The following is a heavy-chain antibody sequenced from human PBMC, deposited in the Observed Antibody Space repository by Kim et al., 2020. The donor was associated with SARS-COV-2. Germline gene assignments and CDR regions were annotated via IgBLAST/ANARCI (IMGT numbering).Heavy chain of an antibody. D-gene: IGHD3-22*01. J-gene: IGHJ6*02. Sequence: GGSLRLSCAASGFTFSSYAMHWVRQAPGKGLEWVAVISYDGSNKYYADSVKGRFTISRDNSKNTLYLQMNSLRAEDTAVYYCARDPYYYDSSYYYYYGMDVWGQGTTVTVSS. CDR1: GFTFSSYA. CDR3: ARDPYYYDSSYYYYYGMDV. CDR2: ISYDGSNK. V-gene: IGHV3-30*04.